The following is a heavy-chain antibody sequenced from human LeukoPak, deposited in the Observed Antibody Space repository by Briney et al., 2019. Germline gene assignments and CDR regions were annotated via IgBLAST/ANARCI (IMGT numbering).Heavy chain of an antibody. J-gene: IGHJ3*02. D-gene: IGHD3-10*01. CDR3: AKVRGVISDAFDI. V-gene: IGHV3-23*01. CDR1: GFTFDDYG. CDR2: ISGSGGST. Sequence: GGSLRLSCAASGFTFDDYGMSWVRQAPGKGLEWVSAISGSGGSTYYADSVKGRFTISRDNSKNTLYLQMNSLRAEDTAVYYCAKVRGVISDAFDIWGQGTMVTVSS.